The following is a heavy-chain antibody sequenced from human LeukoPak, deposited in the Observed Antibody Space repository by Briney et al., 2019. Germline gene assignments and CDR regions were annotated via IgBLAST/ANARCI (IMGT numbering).Heavy chain of an antibody. J-gene: IGHJ6*03. CDR3: AGIRNSGSYYAYYYYMDV. CDR2: VSTSGST. Sequence: PSETLSLTCSVSGGSISGFHWSWIRQTAGKGLEWIGRVSTSGSTSYNPSLESRVTMSADTSGIHFSLNLGSVTAADTSVYYCAGIRNSGSYYAYYYYMDVWGKRTTVTVSS. V-gene: IGHV4-4*07. D-gene: IGHD1-26*01. CDR1: GGSISGFH.